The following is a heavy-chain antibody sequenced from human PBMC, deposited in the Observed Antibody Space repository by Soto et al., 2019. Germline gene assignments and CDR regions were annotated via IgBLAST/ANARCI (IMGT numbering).Heavy chain of an antibody. Sequence: SETLSLTCTVSGASINSGDYYWSWIRQPPGKGLEWIGHIYYGGDTYYNPSLKSRVAMSVDTSENQFSLKLTSVTAADTAVYFCARDSNGSDNWFDPWGQGALVTVSS. CDR1: GASINSGDYY. CDR2: IYYGGDT. D-gene: IGHD3-22*01. CDR3: ARDSNGSDNWFDP. V-gene: IGHV4-30-4*01. J-gene: IGHJ5*02.